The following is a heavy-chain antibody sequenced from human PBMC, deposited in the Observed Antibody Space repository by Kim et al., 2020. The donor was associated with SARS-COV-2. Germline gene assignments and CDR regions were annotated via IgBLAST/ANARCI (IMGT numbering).Heavy chain of an antibody. CDR1: GFTFNSYG. CDR2: ISYDGSNK. Sequence: GGSLRLSCAASGFTFNSYGMHWVRQAPGKGLEWVAVISYDGSNKYYVDSVKGRFTISRDNSKNTLYLQMNSLRAEDTAVYYCAKVNLEYYYMDVWGKGTTVTVSS. CDR3: AKVNLEYYYMDV. J-gene: IGHJ6*03. V-gene: IGHV3-30*18.